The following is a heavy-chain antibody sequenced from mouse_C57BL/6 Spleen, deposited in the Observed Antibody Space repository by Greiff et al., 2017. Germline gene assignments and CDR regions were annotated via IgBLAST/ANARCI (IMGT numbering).Heavy chain of an antibody. V-gene: IGHV1-52*01. D-gene: IGHD1-1*01. J-gene: IGHJ4*01. Sequence: QVQLQQPGAELVRPGSSVKLSCKASGYTFTSYWMHWVKQRPIQGLEWIGNIDPSDSETHYNQKFKDKATLTVDKSSSTAYMQLSSLTSEDSAVYYCARGYYGSSYYAMGYWGQGTSVTVSS. CDR1: GYTFTSYW. CDR2: IDPSDSET. CDR3: ARGYYGSSYYAMGY.